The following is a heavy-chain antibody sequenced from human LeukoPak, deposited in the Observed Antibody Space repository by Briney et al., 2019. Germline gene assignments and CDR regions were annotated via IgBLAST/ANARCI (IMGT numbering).Heavy chain of an antibody. CDR2: INTYTGNP. Sequence: ASVKVSCEASGYTFTSYAMNWVRQAPGQGLEWMGCINTYTGNPTYAQGFTGRFVFSLDTSVSTAYLQISSLKAEDTAVYYCARWDYDSSGYALYYFDYWGQGTLVTVSS. V-gene: IGHV7-4-1*02. CDR1: GYTFTSYA. D-gene: IGHD3-22*01. J-gene: IGHJ4*02. CDR3: ARWDYDSSGYALYYFDY.